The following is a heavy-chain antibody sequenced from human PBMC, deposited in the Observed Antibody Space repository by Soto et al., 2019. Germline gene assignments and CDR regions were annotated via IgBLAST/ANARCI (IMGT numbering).Heavy chain of an antibody. J-gene: IGHJ4*02. CDR2: ISAYNGNT. V-gene: IGHV1-18*01. CDR1: GYTFTSYG. Sequence: QVQLVQSGAEVKKPGASVKVSCKASGYTFTSYGIIWVRKAPGQGLERMGWISAYNGNTKHAQKLQGKATKTTDTSTSTAYMELWSLISDDTDVYYCAREPSYFDCWGRGTLVTVSS. CDR3: AREPSYFDC.